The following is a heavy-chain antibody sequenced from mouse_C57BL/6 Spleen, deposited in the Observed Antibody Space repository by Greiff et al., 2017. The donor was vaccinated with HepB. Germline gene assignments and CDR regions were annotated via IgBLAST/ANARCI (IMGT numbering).Heavy chain of an antibody. D-gene: IGHD2-4*01. CDR3: AIQRYYDFPFAY. CDR1: GYTFTSYW. V-gene: IGHV1-74*01. J-gene: IGHJ3*01. Sequence: QVQLQQPGAELVKPGASVKVSCKASGYTFTSYWMHWVKQRPGQGLEWIGRIHPSDSDTNYNQKFKGKATLTVDKSSSTDYMQLSSLTYEDSAVYYCAIQRYYDFPFAYWGQGTLVTVSA. CDR2: IHPSDSDT.